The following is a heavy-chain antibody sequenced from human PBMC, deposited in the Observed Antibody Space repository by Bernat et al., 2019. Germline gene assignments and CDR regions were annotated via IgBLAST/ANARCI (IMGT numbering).Heavy chain of an antibody. Sequence: QVQLLQSGPGLVKPSETLSLTCTVSGDFITNYYWSWIRQSPGKGLEWIAYMHYSGSTNYNPSLASRLTVSVDTSKSQLSLKLSPVIAADAAVYYCASVALVCSGGTCYYYVDVWGKGTTVTVSS. CDR3: ASVALVCSGGTCYYYVDV. D-gene: IGHD2-15*01. CDR2: MHYSGST. V-gene: IGHV4-59*01. J-gene: IGHJ6*03. CDR1: GDFITNYY.